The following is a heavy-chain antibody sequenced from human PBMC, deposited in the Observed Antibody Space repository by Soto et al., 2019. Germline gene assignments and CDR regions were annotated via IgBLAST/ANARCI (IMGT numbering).Heavy chain of an antibody. CDR1: GYTFTSYD. D-gene: IGHD3-3*01. J-gene: IGHJ4*02. V-gene: IGHV1-8*01. CDR2: MNPNSGNT. Sequence: QVQLVQSGAEVKKPGSSVKVSCKASGYTFTSYDINWVRQATGQGLEWMGWMNPNSGNTGYVQKFQGRVTMTRNTSMSTAYMELSSLRSEDTAVYYCARYWKEWLSLDYWGQGTLVTVSS. CDR3: ARYWKEWLSLDY.